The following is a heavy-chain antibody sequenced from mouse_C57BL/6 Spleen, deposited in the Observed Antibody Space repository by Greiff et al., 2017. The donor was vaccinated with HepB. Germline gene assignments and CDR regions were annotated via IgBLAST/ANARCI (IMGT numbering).Heavy chain of an antibody. D-gene: IGHD2-1*01. CDR3: ARGGPYGIDY. CDR1: GYSITSGYD. CDR2: ISYSGST. V-gene: IGHV3-1*01. Sequence: EVQLVESGPGMVKPSQSLSLTCTVTGYSITSGYDWHWIRHFPGNKLEWMGYISYSGSTNYNPSLKSRISITHDTSKNHFFLKLNSVTTEDTATYYCARGGPYGIDYWGQGTTLTVSS. J-gene: IGHJ2*01.